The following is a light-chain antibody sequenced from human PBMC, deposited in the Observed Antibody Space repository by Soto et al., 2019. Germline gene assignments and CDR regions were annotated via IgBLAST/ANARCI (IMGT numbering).Light chain of an antibody. CDR2: DVT. CDR3: SSYISSSADV. J-gene: IGLJ1*01. V-gene: IGLV2-14*01. Sequence: QSALTQPASVSGSPGQSITISCTGTSSDVGGYNYISWYQQHPDKAPKLLIYDVTNRPSGVSTRFSGSKSGNTASLTISGLQAEDEADYYCSSYISSSADVFGTGTKVTVL. CDR1: SSDVGGYNY.